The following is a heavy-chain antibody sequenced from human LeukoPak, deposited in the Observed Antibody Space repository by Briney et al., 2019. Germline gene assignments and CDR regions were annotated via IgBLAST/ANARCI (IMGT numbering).Heavy chain of an antibody. CDR3: AARPYCTTATCPKTNWFDP. CDR1: GFTFSSYA. V-gene: IGHV3-30*02. CDR2: IRYDGSDK. D-gene: IGHD2-8*01. Sequence: QFGGSLRLSCAASGFTFSSYAMSWVRQAPGKGLEWVAFIRYDGSDKFYADSVKGRFTISRDNSKNTLYLQMSSLRADDTAVYYCAARPYCTTATCPKTNWFDPWGQGTLVTVSS. J-gene: IGHJ5*02.